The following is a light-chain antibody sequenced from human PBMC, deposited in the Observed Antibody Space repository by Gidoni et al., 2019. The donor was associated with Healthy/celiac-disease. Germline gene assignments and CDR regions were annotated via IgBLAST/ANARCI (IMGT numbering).Light chain of an antibody. J-gene: IGKJ1*01. V-gene: IGKV1-5*03. CDR3: QQYNSYWT. Sequence: DIQMTQSPSTLSASVGDRVTITCRASQSISSWLAWYQQKPGKAPKLLIYKASSLESGVPSMFSGSGSGTEFTLTISSLQPDDFATYYCQQYNSYWTFXQXTKVEIK. CDR2: KAS. CDR1: QSISSW.